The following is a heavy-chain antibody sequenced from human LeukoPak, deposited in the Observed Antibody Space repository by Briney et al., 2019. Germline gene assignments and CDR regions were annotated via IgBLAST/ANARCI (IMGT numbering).Heavy chain of an antibody. CDR1: GGTFSSCA. D-gene: IGHD2-15*01. J-gene: IGHJ4*02. V-gene: IGHV1-69*06. CDR2: IIPIFGTA. Sequence: GASVKVSCKASGGTFSSCAISWVRQAPGQGLEWMGGIIPIFGTANYAQKFQGRVTITADRSTSTAYMELSSLRSEDTAVYYCASPLAVGYCSGGSCYGNWGQGTLVTVSS. CDR3: ASPLAVGYCSGGSCYGN.